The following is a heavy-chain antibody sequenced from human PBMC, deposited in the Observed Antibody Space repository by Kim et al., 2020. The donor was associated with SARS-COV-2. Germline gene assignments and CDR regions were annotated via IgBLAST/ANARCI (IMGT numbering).Heavy chain of an antibody. CDR2: IYYSGST. J-gene: IGHJ5*02. D-gene: IGHD3-10*01. CDR3: ARIRKETYYYGSGSYYPGWFDP. Sequence: SETLSLTCTVSGGSISSYYWSWIRQPPGKGLEWIGYIYYSGSTNYNPSLKSRVTISVDTPKNQFSLKLSSVTAADTAVYYCARIRKETYYYGSGSYYPGWFDPWGQGTLVTVSS. V-gene: IGHV4-59*01. CDR1: GGSISSYY.